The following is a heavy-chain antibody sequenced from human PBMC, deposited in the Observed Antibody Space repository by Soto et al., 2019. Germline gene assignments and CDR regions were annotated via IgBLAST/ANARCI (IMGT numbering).Heavy chain of an antibody. CDR2: IYYSGST. D-gene: IGHD2-21*02. J-gene: IGHJ6*03. CDR1: GGSISSYY. V-gene: IGHV4-59*01. CDR3: ARIGDPDYYYSYMDV. Sequence: SETLSLTCTVSGGSISSYYWSWIRQPPGKGLEWIGYIYYSGSTNYNPSLKSRVTISVDTSKNQFSLKLSSVTAADTAVYYCARIGDPDYYYSYMDVWGKGTTVTVSS.